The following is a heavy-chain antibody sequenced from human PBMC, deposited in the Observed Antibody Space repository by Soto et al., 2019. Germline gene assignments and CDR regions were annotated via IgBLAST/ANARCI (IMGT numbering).Heavy chain of an antibody. Sequence: GGSLRLSCAASGFTFSSYSMNWVRQAPGKGLEWVSSISSSSSYIYYADSVKGRFTISRDNAKNSLYLQVNSLRAEDTAVYYCARDRWGVVVTSLDVWGQGTTVTVSS. CDR3: ARDRWGVVVTSLDV. V-gene: IGHV3-21*01. CDR2: ISSSSSYI. CDR1: GFTFSSYS. J-gene: IGHJ6*02. D-gene: IGHD3-22*01.